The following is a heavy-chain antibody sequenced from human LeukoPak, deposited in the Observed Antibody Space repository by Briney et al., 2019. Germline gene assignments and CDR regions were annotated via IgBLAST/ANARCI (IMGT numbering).Heavy chain of an antibody. CDR2: ISYDGSNK. J-gene: IGHJ4*01. CDR1: GFTFSSYA. V-gene: IGHV3-30*07. Sequence: GRSLRLSCAASGFTFSSYAMHWVRQAPGKGLEWVAVISYDGSNKYYADSVKGRFTISRDNSKNTLYLQMNTLRAEDSALYYCAKGIYSSGWSYFDYWGHGTLVTVSS. D-gene: IGHD6-19*01. CDR3: AKGIYSSGWSYFDY.